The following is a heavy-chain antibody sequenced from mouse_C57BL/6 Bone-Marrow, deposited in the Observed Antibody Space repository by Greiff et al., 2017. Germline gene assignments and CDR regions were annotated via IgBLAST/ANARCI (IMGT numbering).Heavy chain of an antibody. J-gene: IGHJ1*03. Sequence: VQLQQSGPELVKPGASVKISCKASGYAFSSSWMNWVKQRPGKGLEWIGRIYPGDGDTNYNGKFKGKATLTADKSSSTAYMQLSSLTSEDSAVYFCARRGIRYYGSSYWYFDVWGTGTTVTVSS. CDR3: ARRGIRYYGSSYWYFDV. CDR1: GYAFSSSW. D-gene: IGHD1-1*01. CDR2: IYPGDGDT. V-gene: IGHV1-82*01.